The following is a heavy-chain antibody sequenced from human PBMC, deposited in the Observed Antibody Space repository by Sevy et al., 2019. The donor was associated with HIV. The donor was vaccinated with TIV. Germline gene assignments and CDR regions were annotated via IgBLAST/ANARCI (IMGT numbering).Heavy chain of an antibody. CDR3: ARGSGWRTEYYFDY. Sequence: GGSLRLSCALSGFTFSNYAMYWVRQAPGKGLEWVALISYNGRSKDYSDSVKGRFTISRDSSNNNLYLQMNSLRAEDTAVYYCARGSGWRTEYYFDYWGQGILVTVSS. D-gene: IGHD6-19*01. CDR2: ISYNGRSK. CDR1: GFTFSNYA. J-gene: IGHJ4*02. V-gene: IGHV3-30*04.